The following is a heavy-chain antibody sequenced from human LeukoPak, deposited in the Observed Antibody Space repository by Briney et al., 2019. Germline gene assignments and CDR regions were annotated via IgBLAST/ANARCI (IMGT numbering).Heavy chain of an antibody. CDR1: GGSINSFY. V-gene: IGHV4-59*08. CDR2: IYYSGIT. D-gene: IGHD3-3*01. J-gene: IGHJ4*02. CDR3: ARGAEYYAIWRGYAGYSDY. Sequence: SETLSLTCTVSGGSINSFYWSWIRQPPGRGLEWIGYIYYSGITKYNPSLKSPVTISMDRSKNQFSLKLSSVAAADTAVYFCARGAEYYAIWRGYAGYSDYWGQGISVTVSS.